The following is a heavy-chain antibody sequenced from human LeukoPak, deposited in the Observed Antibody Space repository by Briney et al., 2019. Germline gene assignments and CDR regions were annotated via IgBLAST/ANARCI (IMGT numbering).Heavy chain of an antibody. J-gene: IGHJ4*02. CDR1: GYTFTSYD. Sequence: ASVKVSCKAPGYTFTSYDINWVRQATGQGLEWMGWMNPNSGNIGYAQKFQGRVTITRNTSISTAYMELSSLRSEDTAVYYCARIGWDIDYWGQGTLVTVSS. D-gene: IGHD6-19*01. CDR2: MNPNSGNI. CDR3: ARIGWDIDY. V-gene: IGHV1-8*01.